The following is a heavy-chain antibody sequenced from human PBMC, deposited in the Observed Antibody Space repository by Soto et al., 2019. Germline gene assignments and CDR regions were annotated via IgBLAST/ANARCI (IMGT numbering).Heavy chain of an antibody. CDR2: IMPIFGTA. D-gene: IGHD3-22*01. Sequence: ASVKVSCKASGGTFSSYAISWVRQAPGQGLEWMGGIMPIFGTANCAQKFQGRVTITADESTSTAYMELSSLSSEDTAVYYCATSSGYSGIVAGGKESSGMDVWGQGTTVTVSS. V-gene: IGHV1-69*13. CDR3: ATSSGYSGIVAGGKESSGMDV. CDR1: GGTFSSYA. J-gene: IGHJ6*02.